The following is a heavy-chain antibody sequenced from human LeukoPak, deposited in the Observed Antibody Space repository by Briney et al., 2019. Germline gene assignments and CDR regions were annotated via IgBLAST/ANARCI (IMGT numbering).Heavy chain of an antibody. Sequence: PSQTLSLTCTVSGGSISSGSYYYWSWIRRPAGKGLEWIRRIYTSGSTNYNPSLKSPVTMSLDTSKNQFSLKLTSVTAADTAVYYCASEFSTCGQGTLVTVSS. D-gene: IGHD3-3*01. J-gene: IGHJ5*02. V-gene: IGHV4-61*02. CDR2: IYTSGST. CDR1: GGSISSGSYYY. CDR3: ASEFST.